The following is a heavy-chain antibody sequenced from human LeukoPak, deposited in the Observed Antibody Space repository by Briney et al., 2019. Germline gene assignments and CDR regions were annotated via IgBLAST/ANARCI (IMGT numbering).Heavy chain of an antibody. D-gene: IGHD1-14*01. J-gene: IGHJ4*02. Sequence: SETLSLTCAVSGYSISSGYYWGWIRQPPGKGLEWIGSIYHSGSTYYNPSLKSRVTISVHTSKNQFSLKLTSVTAADTAVYYCARWASISREPGGFFDHWGQGTLVTVSS. CDR3: ARWASISREPGGFFDH. CDR1: GYSISSGYY. CDR2: IYHSGST. V-gene: IGHV4-38-2*01.